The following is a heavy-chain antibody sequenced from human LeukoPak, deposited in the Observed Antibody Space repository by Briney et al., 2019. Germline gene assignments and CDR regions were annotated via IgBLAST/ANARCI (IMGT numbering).Heavy chain of an antibody. CDR3: AKDGSGSYYYFDY. CDR2: INQDGSEK. CDR1: GFIFSSYW. V-gene: IGHV3-7*03. J-gene: IGHJ4*02. D-gene: IGHD3-22*01. Sequence: PGGSLRLSCAASGFIFSSYWMSWVRQAPGKGLEWVANINQDGSEKYYVDSVKGRFTISRDNAKNSLYLQMNSLRAEDTAVYYCAKDGSGSYYYFDYWGQGTLVTVSS.